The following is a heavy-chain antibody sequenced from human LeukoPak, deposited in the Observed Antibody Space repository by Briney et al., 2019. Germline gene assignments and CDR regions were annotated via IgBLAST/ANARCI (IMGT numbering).Heavy chain of an antibody. J-gene: IGHJ5*02. CDR3: AGTRRYCSGGSCYNWFDP. D-gene: IGHD2-15*01. CDR2: IYASGST. CDR1: GDSIISDSYY. V-gene: IGHV4-61*02. Sequence: SETLSLTCTVSGDSIISDSYYGSWIRQPAGKGLEWIGRIYASGSTTYNVSLKSRLTISIDTPKNQFSLRLSSVTAADTALYYCAGTRRYCSGGSCYNWFDPWGQGILVTVSS.